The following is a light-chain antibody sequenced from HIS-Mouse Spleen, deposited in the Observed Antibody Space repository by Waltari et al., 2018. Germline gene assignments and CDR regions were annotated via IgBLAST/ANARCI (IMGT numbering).Light chain of an antibody. CDR1: QGISSY. Sequence: DIQLTQSPSFLSASVGGRVTITCRASQGISSYLAWYQQKPGKVPKLLIYAASTLQSGVPSRFSGSGSGTEFTLTISSLQPEDFATYYCQQLNSYPPTFGQGTKVEIK. CDR3: QQLNSYPPT. CDR2: AAS. V-gene: IGKV1-9*01. J-gene: IGKJ1*01.